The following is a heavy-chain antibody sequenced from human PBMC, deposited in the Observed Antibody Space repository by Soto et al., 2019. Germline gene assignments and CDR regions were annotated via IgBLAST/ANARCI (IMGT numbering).Heavy chain of an antibody. CDR1: GFTFSSYG. V-gene: IGHV3-30*03. CDR3: ATHGDYDDYYYGMDV. J-gene: IGHJ6*02. Sequence: QVQLVESGGGVVQPGRSLRLSCAASGFTFSSYGMHWVRQAPGKGLEWVAVISYDGSNKYYADSVKGRFTISRDNSKNTLYLQMNSLRAEDTAVYYCATHGDYDDYYYGMDVWGQGTTVTVSS. CDR2: ISYDGSNK. D-gene: IGHD4-17*01.